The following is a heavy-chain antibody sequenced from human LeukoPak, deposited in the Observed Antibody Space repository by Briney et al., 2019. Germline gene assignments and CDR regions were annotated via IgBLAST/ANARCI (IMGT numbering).Heavy chain of an antibody. CDR2: MNPNSGNT. Sequence: GASVKVSCKASGYTFTSYDINWVRQATGQGLEWMGWMNPNSGNTGYAQKFQGRVTITRNTSISTAYMELSSLRSEDTAVYYCARVVTDNWFDPWGQGTLVTVSS. V-gene: IGHV1-8*03. CDR1: GYTFTSYD. D-gene: IGHD5-18*01. J-gene: IGHJ5*02. CDR3: ARVVTDNWFDP.